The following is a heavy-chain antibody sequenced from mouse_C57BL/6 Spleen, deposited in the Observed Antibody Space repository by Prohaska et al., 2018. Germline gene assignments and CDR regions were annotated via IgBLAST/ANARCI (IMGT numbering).Heavy chain of an antibody. D-gene: IGHD3-2*02. CDR3: AARASTAQGTWFAY. Sequence: KLSCKATGYTFTGYSIVRVKPRPGHCLEWFGERLPGSRSTKYNEKFKGKATYTTDTASNTAYMQFSSLTTEDSDIYDGAARASTAQGTWFAYWGQGTLVTVSA. J-gene: IGHJ3*01. V-gene: IGHV1-9*01. CDR1: GYTFTGYS. CDR2: RLPGSRST.